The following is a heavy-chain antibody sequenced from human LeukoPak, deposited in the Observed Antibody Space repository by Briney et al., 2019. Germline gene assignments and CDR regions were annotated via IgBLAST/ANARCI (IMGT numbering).Heavy chain of an antibody. CDR1: GFTVSSNY. V-gene: IGHV3-53*01. J-gene: IGHJ4*02. D-gene: IGHD3-10*01. Sequence: PGGSLRLSCAASGFTVSSNYMSWVRQAPGKGLEWVYVIYSGGTTSYADSVKGRFTISRDNSKNTLFLQLNSLRAEDTAVYYCARVSSYGSGSYYHYYFDYWGQGTLVTVSS. CDR3: ARVSSYGSGSYYHYYFDY. CDR2: IYSGGTT.